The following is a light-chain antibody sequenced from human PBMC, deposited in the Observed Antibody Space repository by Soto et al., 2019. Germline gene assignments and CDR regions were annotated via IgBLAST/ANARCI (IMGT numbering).Light chain of an antibody. V-gene: IGKV1-17*01. CDR1: QDIRND. CDR2: AAS. J-gene: IGKJ4*01. Sequence: DIRMTQSPSSLSASVGDRVTITCRESQDIRNDLGWYQQKPGRAPRRLIYAASNLQSGVPSRFSGSGSGTEFTLTINSLQPEDFATYYCLEHSLYPLPTFGGGTKVDIK. CDR3: LEHSLYPLPT.